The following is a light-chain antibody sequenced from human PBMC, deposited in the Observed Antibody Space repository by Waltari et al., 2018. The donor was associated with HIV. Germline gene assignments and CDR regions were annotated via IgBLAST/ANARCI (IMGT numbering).Light chain of an antibody. Sequence: QFALTQPASVSGSPVQSITISCTGTSIDVGGYNYVSWYQQHPGKAPKLIIYEVSNRPSGVSNRFSGSKSGNTASLTISGLQAEDEADYYCTSYTSNSTRHVFGTGTKVTVL. CDR2: EVS. J-gene: IGLJ1*01. CDR3: TSYTSNSTRHV. CDR1: SIDVGGYNY. V-gene: IGLV2-14*01.